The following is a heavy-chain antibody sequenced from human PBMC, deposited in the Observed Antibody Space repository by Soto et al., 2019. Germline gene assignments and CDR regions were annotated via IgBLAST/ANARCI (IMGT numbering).Heavy chain of an antibody. V-gene: IGHV3-43*01. CDR1: GFSFDDYA. CDR2: ISWDGHNT. Sequence: GGSLRLSCAASGFSFDDYAMHWVRQAPGRGLEWVSLISWDGHNTDYADSVKGRFTISRDNSKNSLYLQMISLRIEDTAFYYCAKGTSLYFDSWGQGTLVTVS. CDR3: AKGTSLYFDS. J-gene: IGHJ4*02. D-gene: IGHD2-2*01.